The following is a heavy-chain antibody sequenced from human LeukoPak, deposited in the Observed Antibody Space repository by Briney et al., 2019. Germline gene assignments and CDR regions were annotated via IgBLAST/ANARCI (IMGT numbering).Heavy chain of an antibody. V-gene: IGHV1-69*13. CDR3: ARGEYWFDP. Sequence: GASVKVSCKASGYTFTSYAMNWVRQAPGQGLEWMGGIIPIFGTANYAQKFQGRVTITADESTSTAYMELSSLRSEDTAVYYCARGEYWFDPWGQGTLVTVSS. CDR2: IIPIFGTA. CDR1: GYTFTSYA. J-gene: IGHJ5*02.